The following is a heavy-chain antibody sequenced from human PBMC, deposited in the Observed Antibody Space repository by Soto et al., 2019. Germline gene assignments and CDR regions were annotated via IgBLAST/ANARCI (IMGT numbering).Heavy chain of an antibody. CDR1: GGSISSSSYY. CDR2: IYYSGST. J-gene: IGHJ6*02. V-gene: IGHV4-39*01. Sequence: QLQLQESGPGLVKPSETLSLTCTVSGGSISSSSYYWGWIRQPPGKGLEWIGSIYYSGSTYYNPSLKSRVTISVDTSKNQFSLKLSSVTAADTAVYYCARRTLGYDLYGMDVWGQGTTVTVSS. D-gene: IGHD1-20*01. CDR3: ARRTLGYDLYGMDV.